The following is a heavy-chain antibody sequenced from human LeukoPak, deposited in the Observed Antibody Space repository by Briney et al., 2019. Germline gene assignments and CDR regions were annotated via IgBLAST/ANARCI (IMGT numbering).Heavy chain of an antibody. CDR3: VWAAAGTYD. CDR2: ISSSSSYI. V-gene: IGHV3-21*01. D-gene: IGHD6-13*01. Sequence: GGSLRLSCEASGFTFSSYSMNWVRQAPGKGLEWVSSISSSSSYIYYAGSVKGRFTISRDNAKKSLYLQMNSLRAEDTAVYYCVWAAAGTYDGGQGTLVTVSS. CDR1: GFTFSSYS. J-gene: IGHJ4*02.